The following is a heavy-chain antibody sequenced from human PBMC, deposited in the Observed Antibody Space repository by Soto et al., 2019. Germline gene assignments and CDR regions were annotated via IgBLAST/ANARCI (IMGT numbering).Heavy chain of an antibody. CDR1: GGTFSRYT. D-gene: IGHD4-17*01. CDR2: IIPLFGTA. CDR3: AREGYGDYGNPFDY. V-gene: IGHV1-69*13. J-gene: IGHJ4*02. Sequence: GASVKVSCKASGGTFSRYTISWVRRAPGQGLEWMGGIIPLFGTANYAQKLQGRVTITADESTSTAYMQLSSLRSEDTAVYYCAREGYGDYGNPFDYWGQGTLVTVSS.